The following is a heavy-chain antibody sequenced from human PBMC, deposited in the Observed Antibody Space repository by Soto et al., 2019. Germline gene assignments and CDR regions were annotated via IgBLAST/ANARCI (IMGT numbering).Heavy chain of an antibody. J-gene: IGHJ6*03. Sequence: SETLSLTCTVSGGSLNNYYWSWIRQPPGKGLEWIGYISYSGSTTYNPSLRGLLSISVDRSMNQFSLRLGSVTAADTAVYHCARTFWSGSRLDHYYMDVWGKGTTVTVSS. CDR2: ISYSGST. CDR3: ARTFWSGSRLDHYYMDV. CDR1: GGSLNNYY. D-gene: IGHD3-3*01. V-gene: IGHV4-59*08.